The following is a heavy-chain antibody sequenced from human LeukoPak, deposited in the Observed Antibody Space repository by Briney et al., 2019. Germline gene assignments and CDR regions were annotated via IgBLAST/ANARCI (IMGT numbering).Heavy chain of an antibody. Sequence: SETLSLTSSVSGGSISTPTSYCGWIRQPPGKGLEWIGNIYYSGTTYYNSSLKSRVTISVDTSKNQFSLKLNSVTAADTAVYYCARLAGVDYTDPISFFDYWGQGTLVTVSS. CDR2: IYYSGTT. V-gene: IGHV4-39*01. CDR1: GGSISTPTSY. D-gene: IGHD4-11*01. CDR3: ARLAGVDYTDPISFFDY. J-gene: IGHJ4*02.